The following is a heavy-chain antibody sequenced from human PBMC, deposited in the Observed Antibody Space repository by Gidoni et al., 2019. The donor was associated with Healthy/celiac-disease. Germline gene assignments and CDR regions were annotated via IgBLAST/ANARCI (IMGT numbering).Heavy chain of an antibody. CDR3: AKRGAVAGHFDY. D-gene: IGHD6-19*01. CDR2: ISGSGGST. V-gene: IGHV3-23*01. Sequence: ELQLLVYGGGLVQPGGSLRLCCAASGLPFSSYAMRWVRQAPGKGLGWVSAISGSGGSTYYADSVKGRFTISRDNSKNTLYLQMNSLRAEDTAVYYCAKRGAVAGHFDYWGQGTLVTVSS. CDR1: GLPFSSYA. J-gene: IGHJ4*02.